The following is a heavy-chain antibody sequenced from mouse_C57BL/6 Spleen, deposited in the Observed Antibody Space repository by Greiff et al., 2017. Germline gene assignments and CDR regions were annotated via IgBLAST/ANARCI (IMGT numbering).Heavy chain of an antibody. CDR1: GYTFTSYW. Sequence: VQLQQPGAELVRPGSSVKLSCKASGYTFTSYWMHWVKQRPIQGLEWIGNIDPSDSETHYNQKFKDKAALTVDKSSSTAYMQLSSLTSEDSAVYYCARGGYGSSYDYAMDYWGQGTSVTVSS. V-gene: IGHV1-52*01. D-gene: IGHD1-1*01. J-gene: IGHJ4*01. CDR3: ARGGYGSSYDYAMDY. CDR2: IDPSDSET.